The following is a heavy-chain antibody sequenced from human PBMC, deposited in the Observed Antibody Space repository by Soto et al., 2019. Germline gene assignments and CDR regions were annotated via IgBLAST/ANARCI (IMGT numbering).Heavy chain of an antibody. CDR3: ASYSSSSNYYYYGMDV. CDR1: GYTFTSYD. CDR2: MNPNSGNT. D-gene: IGHD6-6*01. V-gene: IGHV1-8*01. Sequence: ASVKVSCKASGYTFTSYDINWVRQATGQGLEWMGWMNPNSGNTGYAQKFQGRVTMTRNTSIITAYMELSSLRSEDTAVYYCASYSSSSNYYYYGMDVWGQGTTVTVSS. J-gene: IGHJ6*02.